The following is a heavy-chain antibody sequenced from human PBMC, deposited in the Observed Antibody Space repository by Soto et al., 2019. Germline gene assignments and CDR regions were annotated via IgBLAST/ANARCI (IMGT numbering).Heavy chain of an antibody. Sequence: ASVKVSCKASGYTFTSYDINWVRQAPGQGLEWMGWISAYNGNTNYAQKLQGRVTMTTDTSTSTAYMELRSLRSDDTAVYYCAREVVRVAGTRWFDPWGQGTLVTVSS. V-gene: IGHV1-18*01. CDR2: ISAYNGNT. CDR3: AREVVRVAGTRWFDP. J-gene: IGHJ5*02. CDR1: GYTFTSYD. D-gene: IGHD6-19*01.